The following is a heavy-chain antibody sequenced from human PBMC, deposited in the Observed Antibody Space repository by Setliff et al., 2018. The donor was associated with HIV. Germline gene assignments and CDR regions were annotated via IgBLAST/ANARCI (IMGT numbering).Heavy chain of an antibody. CDR1: GYTFSDYF. V-gene: IGHV1-2*02. CDR3: AREARDVVRGVIIADY. D-gene: IGHD3-10*01. J-gene: IGHJ4*02. Sequence: ASVKVSCKASGYTFSDYFIHWVRQAPGQGLEWMGWIHPNRGGTNYAQKLQGRVTMTTDTSTSTAYMELESLRSDDTAVYYCAREARDVVRGVIIADYWGQGTLVTVSS. CDR2: IHPNRGGT.